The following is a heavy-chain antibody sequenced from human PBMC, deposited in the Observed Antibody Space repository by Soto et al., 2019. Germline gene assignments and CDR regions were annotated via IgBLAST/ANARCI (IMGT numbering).Heavy chain of an antibody. CDR1: GDSVSSNSSA. J-gene: IGHJ6*02. D-gene: IGHD3-3*01. CDR2: TYYRSKWYN. Sequence: PSQTLSLTFAISGDSVSSNSSAWNWIRQSPSRVLEWLGRTYYRSKWYNDYAVSVKSRITINPDTSKNQFSLQLNSVTPEDTAVYYCKGRYDFWSGYQGGGMDVWGQGTTVTV. CDR3: KGRYDFWSGYQGGGMDV. V-gene: IGHV6-1*01.